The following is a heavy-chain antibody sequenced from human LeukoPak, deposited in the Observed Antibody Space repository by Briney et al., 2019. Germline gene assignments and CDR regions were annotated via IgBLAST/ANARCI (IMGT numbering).Heavy chain of an antibody. D-gene: IGHD6-13*01. CDR3: ASLLNYQQLVPSDY. CDR2: INWDGGST. CDR1: GFTLDDYG. Sequence: GGSLRLSCAASGFTLDDYGMSWVRQAPGKGLEWVSGINWDGGSTGYADSVKGRFTIFRDSAKNFLYLQMNSLRVEDTALYHCASLLNYQQLVPSDYWGQGTLVTVSS. J-gene: IGHJ4*02. V-gene: IGHV3-20*01.